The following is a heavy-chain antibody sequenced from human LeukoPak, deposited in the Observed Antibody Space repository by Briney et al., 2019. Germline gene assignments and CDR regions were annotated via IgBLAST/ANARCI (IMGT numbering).Heavy chain of an antibody. V-gene: IGHV3-48*03. CDR2: ISSSGSTI. CDR3: ARDGSGWYHYFDY. J-gene: IGHJ4*02. CDR1: GYTFSSYE. D-gene: IGHD6-19*01. Sequence: GGSLRLSCAASGYTFSSYEMNWVRQAPGKGLEWVSYISSSGSTIYYADSVKGRFTISRDNAKNSLYLQMNSLRAEDTAVYYCARDGSGWYHYFDYWGQGTLVTVSS.